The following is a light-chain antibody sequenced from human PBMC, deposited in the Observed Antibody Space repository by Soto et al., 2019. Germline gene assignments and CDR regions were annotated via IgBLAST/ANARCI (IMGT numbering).Light chain of an antibody. Sequence: DIVMTQSPDSLAVSLGERATINCKSSQSVLYNSNNKNYLTWYQQKPGQPPKLLISWASTRESGVPDRFSGSGSGTEFTLTISSLRAEDVAVYYCQQYYSTPYTFGQGTKLEIK. V-gene: IGKV4-1*01. J-gene: IGKJ2*01. CDR2: WAS. CDR3: QQYYSTPYT. CDR1: QSVLYNSNNKNY.